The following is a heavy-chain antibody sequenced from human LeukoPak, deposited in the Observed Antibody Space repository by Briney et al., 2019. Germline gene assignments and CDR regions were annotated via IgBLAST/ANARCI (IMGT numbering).Heavy chain of an antibody. J-gene: IGHJ6*03. D-gene: IGHD3-10*01. V-gene: IGHV1-69*13. CDR1: GGTFSSYA. CDR2: IIPILGTA. CDR3: ARGGDWFGELRDYYYYYMDV. Sequence: GASVKVSCKASGGTFSSYAISWVRQAPGQGLEWMGGIIPILGTANYAQKFQGRVTITADESTSTAYMELSSLRSEDTAVYYCARGGDWFGELRDYYYYYMDVWGKGTTVTVSS.